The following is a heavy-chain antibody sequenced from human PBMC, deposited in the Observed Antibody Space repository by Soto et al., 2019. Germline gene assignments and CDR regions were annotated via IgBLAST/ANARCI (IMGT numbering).Heavy chain of an antibody. J-gene: IGHJ4*02. D-gene: IGHD4-4*01. CDR3: ARARGGYSNYYFDY. Sequence: GESLKISCAASGFTFSDYYMSWIRQAPGKGLEWVSYISSSGSTIYYADSVKGRFTISRDNAKNSLYLQMNSLRAEDTAVYYCARARGGYSNYYFDYWGQGTLVTVSS. CDR2: ISSSGSTI. CDR1: GFTFSDYY. V-gene: IGHV3-11*01.